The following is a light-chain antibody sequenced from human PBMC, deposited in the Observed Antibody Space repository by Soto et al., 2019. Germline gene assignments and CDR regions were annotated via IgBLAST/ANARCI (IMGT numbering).Light chain of an antibody. V-gene: IGLV2-23*01. Sequence: QSVLTQPASVSGSPGQSITISCTGTSSDVGSSNLVSWYQQYPGKAPKLIIYEGSRRPSGVSGRFSGSKSGNTASLTISGLQGEDGAVFYCCFFARSSIFYFLGSGTRVTLL. J-gene: IGLJ1*01. CDR2: EGS. CDR1: SSDVGSSNL. CDR3: CFFARSSIFYF.